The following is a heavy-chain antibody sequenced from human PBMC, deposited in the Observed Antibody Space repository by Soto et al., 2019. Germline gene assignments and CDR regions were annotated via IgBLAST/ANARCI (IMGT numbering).Heavy chain of an antibody. D-gene: IGHD2-15*01. CDR3: ARGYCSGGSCYFPYYYYGMDV. CDR1: GGSISSYY. V-gene: IGHV4-59*01. CDR2: IYYSGST. Sequence: NPSETLSLTCTVSGGSISSYYWSWIRQPPGKGLEWIGYIYYSGSTNYNPSLKSRVTISVDTSKNQFSLKLSSVTAADTAVYYCARGYCSGGSCYFPYYYYGMDVWGQGTTVTVSS. J-gene: IGHJ6*02.